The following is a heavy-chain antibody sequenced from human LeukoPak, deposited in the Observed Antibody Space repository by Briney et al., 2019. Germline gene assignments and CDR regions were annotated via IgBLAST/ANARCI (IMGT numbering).Heavy chain of an antibody. CDR1: GGSISSYY. Sequence: SETLSLTCTVSGGSISSYYWSWIRQPPGKGLEWIGYIYYSGSTNYNPSLKSRVTISVDTSKNQFSLKLSSATAADTAVYYCARVRYYYGSGSYLNWFDPWGQGTLVTVSS. J-gene: IGHJ5*02. CDR3: ARVRYYYGSGSYLNWFDP. D-gene: IGHD3-10*01. V-gene: IGHV4-59*01. CDR2: IYYSGST.